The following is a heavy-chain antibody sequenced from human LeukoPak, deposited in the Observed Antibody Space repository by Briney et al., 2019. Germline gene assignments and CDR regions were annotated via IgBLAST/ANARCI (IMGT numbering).Heavy chain of an antibody. CDR1: GGSFSNHY. Sequence: SETLSLTCTVSGGSFSNHYWSWIRQPPGKGLEWIGYIYHTGSTNYNPSLKGRVTISIDTSKNQFSLKLSSVTAADTAVYYCARGNYVDWFDPWGQGTQVTVSS. J-gene: IGHJ5*02. CDR3: ARGNYVDWFDP. V-gene: IGHV4-59*11. D-gene: IGHD1-7*01. CDR2: IYHTGST.